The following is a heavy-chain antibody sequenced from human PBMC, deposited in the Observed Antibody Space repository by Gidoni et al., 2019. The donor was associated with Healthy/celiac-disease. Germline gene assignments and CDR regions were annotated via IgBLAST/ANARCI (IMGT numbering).Heavy chain of an antibody. CDR1: GGSISSYY. V-gene: IGHV4-59*01. CDR3: ARDKRNYYDSSGLDY. J-gene: IGHJ4*02. CDR2: IYYSGST. Sequence: QVQLQESGPGLVKPSETLSLTCTVSGGSISSYYWSWIRQPPGKGLEWIGYIYYSGSTNYNPSLKSRVTISVDTSKNQFSLKLSSVTAADTAVYYCARDKRNYYDSSGLDYWGQGTLVTVSS. D-gene: IGHD3-22*01.